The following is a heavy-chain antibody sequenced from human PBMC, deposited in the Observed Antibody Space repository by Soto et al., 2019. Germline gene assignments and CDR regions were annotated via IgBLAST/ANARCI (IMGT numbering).Heavy chain of an antibody. D-gene: IGHD2-15*01. CDR3: ARERCSGGSCYWRDAFDI. J-gene: IGHJ3*02. V-gene: IGHV4-59*01. CDR2: IYYSGST. CDR1: GGSISSYY. Sequence: PSETLSLTCTVSGGSISSYYWSWIRQPPGKGLEWIGYIYYSGSTNYNPSLKSRVTISVDTSKNQFSLKLSSVTAADTAVYYCARERCSGGSCYWRDAFDIWGQGTMVTVSS.